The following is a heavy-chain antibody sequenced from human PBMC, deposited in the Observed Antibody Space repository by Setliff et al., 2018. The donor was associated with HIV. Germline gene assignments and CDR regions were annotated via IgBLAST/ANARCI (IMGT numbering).Heavy chain of an antibody. CDR2: IFHSGDT. CDR1: GVSVGSGDYY. CDR3: ARSPRIGVAGEFEY. D-gene: IGHD6-19*01. J-gene: IGHJ4*02. V-gene: IGHV4-31*03. Sequence: SETLSLTCSVSGVSVGSGDYYWHWIRQHPEKALEWIGYIFHSGDTYYNPSLKSRISMSVDTSKNQFSLELTPLTAADTAVYYCARSPRIGVAGEFEYWGQGTLVTVSS.